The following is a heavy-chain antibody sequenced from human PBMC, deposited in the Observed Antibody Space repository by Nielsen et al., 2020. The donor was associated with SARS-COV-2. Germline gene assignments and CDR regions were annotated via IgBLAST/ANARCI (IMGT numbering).Heavy chain of an antibody. J-gene: IGHJ3*01. V-gene: IGHV1-46*01. Sequence: ASVKVSCKASGYTFSNYYMHWVRQAPGQGLEWMGVIDPSGGSTRYAQKFQGRFIMTTDTCTTTVYMEMASLRAEDTAVYYCARPGDLSAFDFWGQGTMVTVSS. CDR1: GYTFSNYY. D-gene: IGHD7-27*01. CDR2: IDPSGGST. CDR3: ARPGDLSAFDF.